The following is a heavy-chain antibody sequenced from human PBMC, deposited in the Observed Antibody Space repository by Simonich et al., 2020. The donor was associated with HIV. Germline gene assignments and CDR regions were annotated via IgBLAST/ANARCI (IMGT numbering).Heavy chain of an antibody. D-gene: IGHD5-18*01. CDR3: ARRRIQLWLLALDI. V-gene: IGHV4-34*01. Sequence: QVQLQQWGAGLLKPSETLSLTCAVYGGSFSGYYWSWIRQPPGKGLGWIGEINHSERTNYNSSLKSRVTISVDTSKNQFSLKLSSVTAADTAVYYCARRRIQLWLLALDIWGQGTMVTVSS. J-gene: IGHJ3*02. CDR2: INHSERT. CDR1: GGSFSGYY.